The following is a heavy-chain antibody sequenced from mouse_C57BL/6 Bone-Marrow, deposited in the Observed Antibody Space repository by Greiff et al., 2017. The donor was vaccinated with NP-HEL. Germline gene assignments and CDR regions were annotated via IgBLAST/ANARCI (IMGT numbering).Heavy chain of an antibody. Sequence: EVNVVESGAELVRPGASVKLSCTASGFNIKDYYMHWVKQRPEQGLEWIGRIDPEDGDTEYAPKFQGKATMTADTSSNTAYLQLSSLTSEDTAVYYCTLYYYGSSSFAYWGQGTLVTVSA. CDR3: TLYYYGSSSFAY. V-gene: IGHV14-1*01. CDR2: IDPEDGDT. D-gene: IGHD1-1*01. CDR1: GFNIKDYY. J-gene: IGHJ3*01.